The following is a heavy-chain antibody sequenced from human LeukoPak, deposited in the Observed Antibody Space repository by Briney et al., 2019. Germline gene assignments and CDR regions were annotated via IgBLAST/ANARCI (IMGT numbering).Heavy chain of an antibody. Sequence: GSLRLSCAASGFTFSRYWMSWVRQAPGKGLEWVANIKQDGSEKHYLESVKGRFTISRDNTKNSLYLQMSSLRAEDTAVYYCANNSDYRFDTWGQGTLVTVSS. CDR3: ANNSDYRFDT. CDR1: GFTFSRYW. J-gene: IGHJ4*02. V-gene: IGHV3-7*05. D-gene: IGHD5-12*01. CDR2: IKQDGSEK.